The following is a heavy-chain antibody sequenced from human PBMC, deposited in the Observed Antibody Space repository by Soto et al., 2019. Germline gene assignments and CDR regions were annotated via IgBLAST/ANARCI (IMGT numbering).Heavy chain of an antibody. Sequence: SETLSLTCTVSGGSISSSSYYWGWIRQPPGKGLEWIGSIYYSGSTYYNPSLKSRVTISVDTSKNQFSLKLSSVTAADTAVYYCAIRWGGDLYYDFWSANHDDQQYYYYYGMDVWGQGTTVTVSS. D-gene: IGHD3-3*01. J-gene: IGHJ6*02. CDR1: GGSISSSSYY. V-gene: IGHV4-39*01. CDR2: IYYSGST. CDR3: AIRWGGDLYYDFWSANHDDQQYYYYYGMDV.